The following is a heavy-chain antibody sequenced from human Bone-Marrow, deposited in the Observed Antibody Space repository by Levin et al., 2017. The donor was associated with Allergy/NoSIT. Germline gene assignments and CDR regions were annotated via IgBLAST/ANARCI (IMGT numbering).Heavy chain of an antibody. D-gene: IGHD3-3*01. Sequence: GESLKISCAASGFTFSSYSMNWVRQAPGKGLEWVSSIRSDSGNIHYADSVKGRFTISRDNAKTSLWLQMNSLRAEDKAVYYCAKDVGGYYSGHYVYVDVWGKGTTVIVSS. CDR2: IRSDSGNI. CDR1: GFTFSSYS. J-gene: IGHJ6*03. V-gene: IGHV3-21*04. CDR3: AKDVGGYYSGHYVYVDV.